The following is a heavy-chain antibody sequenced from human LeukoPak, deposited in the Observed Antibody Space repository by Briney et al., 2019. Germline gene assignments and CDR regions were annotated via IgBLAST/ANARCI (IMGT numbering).Heavy chain of an antibody. CDR1: GGSISSYY. J-gene: IGHJ3*02. CDR3: ARTPEQLGGVGAFDI. CDR2: IYYSGST. D-gene: IGHD6-6*01. V-gene: IGHV4-59*01. Sequence: PSETLSLTCTVSGGSISSYYWSWIRQPPGKGLEWIGYIYYSGSTNYNPSLKSRVTISVDTSKNQFSLKLSSVTAADTAVYYCARTPEQLGGVGAFDIWGQGTMVTVSS.